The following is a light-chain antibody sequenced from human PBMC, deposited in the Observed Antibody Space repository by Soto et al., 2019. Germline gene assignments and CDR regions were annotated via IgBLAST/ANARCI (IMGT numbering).Light chain of an antibody. V-gene: IGLV2-8*01. CDR1: SSDVGGYNY. CDR3: SSYAGIWV. J-gene: IGLJ3*02. CDR2: EVS. Sequence: SALTQPPSASGSPGQSVTISCTGTSSDVGGYNYVSWYQQHPGKAPKLMIYEVSKRPSGVPDRFSGSKSGNTASLTVSGLQAEDEADYYCSSYAGIWVFGGGTKLTVL.